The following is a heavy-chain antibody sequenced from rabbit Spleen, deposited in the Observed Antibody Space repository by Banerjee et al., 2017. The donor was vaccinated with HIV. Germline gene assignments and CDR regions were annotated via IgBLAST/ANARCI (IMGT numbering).Heavy chain of an antibody. V-gene: IGHV1S45*01. D-gene: IGHD1-1*01. CDR2: IYTSSGST. CDR1: GFDLSSYYW. J-gene: IGHJ4*01. Sequence: QEQLVESGGGLVQPEGSLTLTCTASGFDLSSYYWICWVRQAPGKGLEWIACIYTSSGSTYYASWAKGRFTISKTSSTTVTLQMASLTAADTATYFCARKIITNTAGLNLWGQGTLVTVS. CDR3: ARKIITNTAGLNL.